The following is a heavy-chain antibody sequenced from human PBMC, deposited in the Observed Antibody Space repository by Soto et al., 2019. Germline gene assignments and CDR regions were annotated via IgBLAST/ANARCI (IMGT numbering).Heavy chain of an antibody. D-gene: IGHD6-19*01. CDR3: AREVVAGTYYYYGMDV. J-gene: IGHJ6*02. CDR2: IWYDGSNK. V-gene: IGHV3-33*01. Sequence: QVQLVESGGGVVQPGRSLRLSCAASGFTSSSYGMHWVRQAPGKGLEWVAVIWYDGSNKYYADSVKGRFTISRDNSKNTLYLQMNSLRAEDTAVYYCAREVVAGTYYYYGMDVWGQGTTVTVSS. CDR1: GFTSSSYG.